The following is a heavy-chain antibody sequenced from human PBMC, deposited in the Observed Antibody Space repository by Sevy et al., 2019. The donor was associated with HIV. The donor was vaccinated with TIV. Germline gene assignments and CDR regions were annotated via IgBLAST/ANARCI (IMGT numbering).Heavy chain of an antibody. CDR2: VWYDGINK. Sequence: GGSLRLSCTASGFTFSDYDMHWVRQAPGKGLEWVAVVWYDGINKYYGDSVKGRFTISRDNSKNTLYLQMNSLRAEDTAVYCCARGTLLPVMVSMVRGALSYYFDCWGGGTV. D-gene: IGHD3-10*01. V-gene: IGHV3-33*01. J-gene: IGHJ4*02. CDR3: ARGTLLPVMVSMVRGALSYYFDC. CDR1: GFTFSDYD.